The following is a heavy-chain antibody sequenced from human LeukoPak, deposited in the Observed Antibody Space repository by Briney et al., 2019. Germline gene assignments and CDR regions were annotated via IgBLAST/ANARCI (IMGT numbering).Heavy chain of an antibody. V-gene: IGHV3-30*03. J-gene: IGHJ4*02. CDR3: ARRDGDNDRGFDY. Sequence: GGSLRLSCAASGFTFSSSGMRWVRQAPGKGLEWVAVISFDGSNKYYVDSVKGRFTISRDNPKNTLYLQMISLRADDTAVYYCARRDGDNDRGFDYWGQGTLVTVSS. CDR2: ISFDGSNK. CDR1: GFTFSSSG. D-gene: IGHD4-23*01.